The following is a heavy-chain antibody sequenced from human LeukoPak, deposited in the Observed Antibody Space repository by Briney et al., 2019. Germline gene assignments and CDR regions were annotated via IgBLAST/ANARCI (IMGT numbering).Heavy chain of an antibody. CDR1: GFTFSNHG. Sequence: PGGSLRLSCAASGFTFSNHGMNWVRQAPGKGLEWVSGISPSGDITYYADSVKGRFTISRDNSKNTLYLQMNSLRAEDTAVYYCAKDDASIVLMVYAIDYWGQGTLVTVSS. CDR2: ISPSGDIT. V-gene: IGHV3-23*01. J-gene: IGHJ4*02. D-gene: IGHD2-8*01. CDR3: AKDDASIVLMVYAIDY.